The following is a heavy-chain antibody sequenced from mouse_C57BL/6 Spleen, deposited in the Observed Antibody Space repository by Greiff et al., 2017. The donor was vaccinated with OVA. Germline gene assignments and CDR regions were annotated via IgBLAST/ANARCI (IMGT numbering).Heavy chain of an antibody. D-gene: IGHD1-1*01. J-gene: IGHJ1*03. CDR3: ARHGSSYEAYWYFDV. V-gene: IGHV1-59*01. CDR1: GYTFTSYW. CDR2: IDPSDSYT. Sequence: QVQLQQPGAELVRPGTSVKLSCKASGYTFTSYWMHWVKQRPGQGLEWIGVIDPSDSYTNYDQKFKGKATLTVATSSSTAYMQLSSLTSEDSAVYCCARHGSSYEAYWYFDVWGTGTTVTVSS.